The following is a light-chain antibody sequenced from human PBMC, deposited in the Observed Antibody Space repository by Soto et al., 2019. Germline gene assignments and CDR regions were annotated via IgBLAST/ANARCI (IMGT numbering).Light chain of an antibody. Sequence: ALTQPRSVSGSPGQSVTISCTGTSNDVGRFDYVSWYQQHPGEAPKVIIYDVNERPSGVPNRFSGSKSGNTASLTISGLQADDEADYYCCSYAGSSTPYVFGTGTKVTVL. J-gene: IGLJ1*01. CDR3: CSYAGSSTPYV. CDR1: SNDVGRFDY. V-gene: IGLV2-11*01. CDR2: DVN.